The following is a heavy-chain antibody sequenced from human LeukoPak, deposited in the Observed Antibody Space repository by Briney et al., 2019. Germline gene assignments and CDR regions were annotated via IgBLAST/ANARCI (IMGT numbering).Heavy chain of an antibody. Sequence: GGSLGLSCAASGFTFSSYSMNWVRQAPGKGLEWVSSISSSSSYIYYADSVKGRFTISRDNAKNSLYLQMNSLRAEDTAVYYCARGRFDWLSYYYYYGMDVWGQGTTVTVSS. D-gene: IGHD3-9*01. CDR3: ARGRFDWLSYYYYYGMDV. CDR2: ISSSSSYI. CDR1: GFTFSSYS. V-gene: IGHV3-21*01. J-gene: IGHJ6*02.